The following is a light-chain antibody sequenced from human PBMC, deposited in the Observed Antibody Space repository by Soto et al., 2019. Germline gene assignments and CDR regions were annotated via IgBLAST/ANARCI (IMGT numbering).Light chain of an antibody. CDR2: GAS. V-gene: IGKV3-20*01. Sequence: EIVLTQSPGTLSLSPGERATLSCRASQSVTSSYLAWYQQKPGQAPRLLISGASSRATGIPDRFSGSGSGTDFTLTLRRLEPEDFAVYYCQQYSTSRLTFGGGTKVEIK. J-gene: IGKJ4*01. CDR3: QQYSTSRLT. CDR1: QSVTSSY.